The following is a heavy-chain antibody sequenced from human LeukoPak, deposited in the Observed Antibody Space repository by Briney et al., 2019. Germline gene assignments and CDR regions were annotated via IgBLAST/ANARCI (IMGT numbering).Heavy chain of an antibody. Sequence: PGGSLRLSCAASGFTVRSNYMSWFRQAPGKGLEWVSIIYGGGSTYYADSVKGRFTISRDNSKNTLYLQMNSLRAEDTAVYYCARTISSNWYYFDYWGQGTLVTVSS. CDR1: GFTVRSNY. V-gene: IGHV3-53*01. J-gene: IGHJ4*02. CDR2: IYGGGST. D-gene: IGHD6-13*01. CDR3: ARTISSNWYYFDY.